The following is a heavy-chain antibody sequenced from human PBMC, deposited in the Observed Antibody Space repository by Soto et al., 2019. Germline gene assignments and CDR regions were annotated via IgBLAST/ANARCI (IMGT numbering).Heavy chain of an antibody. Sequence: PGGSLRLSCAASGFTFSSYGRHWVRQAPGKGLEWVAVIWYDGSNKYYADSVKGRFTISRDNSKNTLYLQMNSLRAEDTAVYYCARAFVRGAIYDAFDIWGQGTMVTVSS. D-gene: IGHD3-10*01. CDR1: GFTFSSYG. CDR2: IWYDGSNK. J-gene: IGHJ3*02. CDR3: ARAFVRGAIYDAFDI. V-gene: IGHV3-33*01.